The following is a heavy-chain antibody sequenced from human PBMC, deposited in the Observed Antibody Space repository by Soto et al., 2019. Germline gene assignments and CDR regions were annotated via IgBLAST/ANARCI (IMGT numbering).Heavy chain of an antibody. V-gene: IGHV5-51*01. CDR3: ARHAPLDVIVGGYYYYMDV. J-gene: IGHJ6*03. CDR2: IYGGDSDT. CDR1: GYTFKKYW. D-gene: IGHD2-15*01. Sequence: EVQLVQSGAEVKKPGEPLKISCKASGYTFKKYWIGWVRQMPGKGPEWMGMIYGGDSDTSYSPSFQGQVTISVARSADTAYLQWNSLKSSDIGMYFCARHAPLDVIVGGYYYYMDVWGLGNSVTVS.